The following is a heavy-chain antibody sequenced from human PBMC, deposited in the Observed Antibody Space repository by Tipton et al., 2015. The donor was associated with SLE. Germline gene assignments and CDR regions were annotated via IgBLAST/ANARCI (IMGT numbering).Heavy chain of an antibody. V-gene: IGHV3-30*04. CDR1: GFTFSSYA. CDR3: AKDYGDYRAFDV. Sequence: SLRLSCAASGFTFSSYALHWVRQAPGKGLEWVALISYDGSNKNYADSVRGRFTISRDNSKSALYLQLNSLGVEDTAVYDCAKDYGDYRAFDVWGQETVVTVSS. J-gene: IGHJ3*01. D-gene: IGHD4-17*01. CDR2: ISYDGSNK.